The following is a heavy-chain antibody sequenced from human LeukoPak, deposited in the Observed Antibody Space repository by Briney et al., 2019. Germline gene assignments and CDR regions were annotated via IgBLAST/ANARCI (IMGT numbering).Heavy chain of an antibody. CDR3: ARDPRPNYGFFDY. CDR2: ISYDGSTK. J-gene: IGHJ4*02. D-gene: IGHD1-7*01. Sequence: GGSLRLSCAASGFTFSTYAMHWVRQPPAKGLEWVTLISYDGSTKNYADSVKGRFTISRDNSKNTLYLQMNSLRAEDTAVYYCARDPRPNYGFFDYWGQGTLVTVSS. CDR1: GFTFSTYA. V-gene: IGHV3-30-3*01.